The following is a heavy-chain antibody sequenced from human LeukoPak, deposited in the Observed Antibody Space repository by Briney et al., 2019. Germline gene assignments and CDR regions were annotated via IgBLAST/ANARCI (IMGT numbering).Heavy chain of an antibody. Sequence: GGSLRLSCAASGFTLSSYSMNWVRQAPGKGLEWVSSISSSSSYIYYADSVKGRFTISRDNAKNSLYLQMNSLRAEDTAVYYCAREDDYGDRGDAFDIWGQGTMVTVSS. CDR1: GFTLSSYS. V-gene: IGHV3-21*01. J-gene: IGHJ3*02. CDR2: ISSSSSYI. D-gene: IGHD4-17*01. CDR3: AREDDYGDRGDAFDI.